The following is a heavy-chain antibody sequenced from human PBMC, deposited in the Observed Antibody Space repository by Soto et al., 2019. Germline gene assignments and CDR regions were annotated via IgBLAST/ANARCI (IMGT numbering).Heavy chain of an antibody. CDR2: INPNSGGT. CDR1: GYTFTGYY. J-gene: IGHJ6*02. CDR3: ARVQLDYYYYGMDV. V-gene: IGHV1-2*02. Sequence: ASVKVSCKASGYTFTGYYMHWVRQAPGQGLEWMGWINPNSGGTNYAQKFQGRVTMTRDTSISTAYMELSRLRSDDTAVYYCARVQLDYYYYGMDVWGQGTTVTVSS.